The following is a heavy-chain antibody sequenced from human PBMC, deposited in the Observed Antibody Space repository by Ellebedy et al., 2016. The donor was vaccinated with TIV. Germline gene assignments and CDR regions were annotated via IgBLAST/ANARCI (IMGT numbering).Heavy chain of an antibody. CDR1: GGSFSGYY. Sequence: MPSETLSLTCAVYGGSFSGYYWSWIRQPPGKGLEWIGEINHSGSTNYNPSLKSRVTISVETSKNQFSLKLSSVTAADTAVYYCARDKSRTMIALDYWGQGTLVTVSS. V-gene: IGHV4-34*01. J-gene: IGHJ4*02. CDR3: ARDKSRTMIALDY. D-gene: IGHD3-22*01. CDR2: INHSGST.